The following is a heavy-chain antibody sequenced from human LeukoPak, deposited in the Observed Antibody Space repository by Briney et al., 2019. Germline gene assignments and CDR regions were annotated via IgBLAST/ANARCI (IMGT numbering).Heavy chain of an antibody. D-gene: IGHD1-26*01. J-gene: IGHJ6*03. Sequence: GGSLRLSCAASGSTFSSYNMNWVRQAPGKGLEWVSSITSGSSYIYYADSVKGRFTIPRDNAKNSLYLQMNSLRAEDAAVYYCARDPYSGSYGNYYYYFMDVWGKGTTVTISS. V-gene: IGHV3-21*01. CDR2: ITSGSSYI. CDR1: GSTFSSYN. CDR3: ARDPYSGSYGNYYYYFMDV.